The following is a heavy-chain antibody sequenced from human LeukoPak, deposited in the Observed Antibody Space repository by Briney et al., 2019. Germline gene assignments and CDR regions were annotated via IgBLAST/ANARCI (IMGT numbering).Heavy chain of an antibody. V-gene: IGHV5-51*01. Sequence: GESLKISCRGSGYSFTSYWIGWVRQMPGKGLEWMGIIYPGDSDTRYSPSFQGQVTISADKSISTAYLQWSSLKASDTAMYYCARVLRPPGDYYYYMDVWGKGTTVTVSS. CDR2: IYPGDSDT. J-gene: IGHJ6*03. CDR1: GYSFTSYW. CDR3: ARVLRPPGDYYYYMDV. D-gene: IGHD3-3*01.